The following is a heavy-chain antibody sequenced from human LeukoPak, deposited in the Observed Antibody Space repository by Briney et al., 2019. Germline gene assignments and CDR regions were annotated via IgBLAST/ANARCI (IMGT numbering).Heavy chain of an antibody. CDR1: GGSISSYY. Sequence: NPSETLSLTCTVSGGSISSYYWSWIRQPPGKGLEWIGYIYYSGSTNYNPSLKSRVTISVDTSKNQFSLKLSSVTAADTAMYYCARRGSSWQFDYWGQGTLVTVSS. CDR2: IYYSGST. J-gene: IGHJ4*02. CDR3: ARRGSSWQFDY. V-gene: IGHV4-59*12. D-gene: IGHD6-13*01.